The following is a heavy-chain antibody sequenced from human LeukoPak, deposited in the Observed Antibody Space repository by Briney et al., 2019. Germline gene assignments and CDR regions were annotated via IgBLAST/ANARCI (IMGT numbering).Heavy chain of an antibody. J-gene: IGHJ5*02. Sequence: ASVKVSCEASGYTFTGYYMHWVRQAPGQGLEGRGWINPNSGGTNYAQKFQGRVTMTRDTSISTAYMELSRLRSDDTAVYYCARGSPSGCTNGVCYSSGPNWFDPWGQGTLVTVSS. D-gene: IGHD2-8*01. CDR1: GYTFTGYY. CDR2: INPNSGGT. V-gene: IGHV1-2*02. CDR3: ARGSPSGCTNGVCYSSGPNWFDP.